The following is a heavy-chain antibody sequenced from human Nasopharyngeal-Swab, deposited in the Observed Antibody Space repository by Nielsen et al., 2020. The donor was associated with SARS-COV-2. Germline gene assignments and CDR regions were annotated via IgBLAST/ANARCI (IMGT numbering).Heavy chain of an antibody. J-gene: IGHJ3*02. D-gene: IGHD7-27*01. CDR3: ARDSGTSPWGPDAFDI. CDR2: IYYSGST. V-gene: IGHV4-59*13. Sequence: PGRGLEWIGYIYYSGSTYYNPSLRSRVTISVDTSKNQFSLKLSSVTAADTAVYYCARDSGTSPWGPDAFDIWGQGTMVTVSS.